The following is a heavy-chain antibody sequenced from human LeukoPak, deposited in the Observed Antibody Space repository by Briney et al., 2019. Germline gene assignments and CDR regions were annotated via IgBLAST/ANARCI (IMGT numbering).Heavy chain of an antibody. Sequence: VGSLRLSCAASGFTFSSYEMNWVRQALGKGLEWVSYISSSGSTIYYADSVKGRFTISRDNAKNSLYLQMNSLRAEDTAVYYCASVGGGGAAVVDYWGQGTLVTVSS. CDR1: GFTFSSYE. CDR2: ISSSGSTI. D-gene: IGHD3-16*01. J-gene: IGHJ4*02. CDR3: ASVGGGGAAVVDY. V-gene: IGHV3-48*03.